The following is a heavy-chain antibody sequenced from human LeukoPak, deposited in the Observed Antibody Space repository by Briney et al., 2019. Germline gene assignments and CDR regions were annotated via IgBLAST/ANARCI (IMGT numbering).Heavy chain of an antibody. J-gene: IGHJ6*03. Sequence: ASVKVSCKASGYTFTSYYMHWVRQAPGQGLEWMGIINPSGGSTSYAQKFQGRVTMTRDTSTSTVYMELSSLRAEDTAVYYCARDSGLYYYYYYMDVWGKGTTVTISS. CDR3: ARDSGLYYYYYYMDV. CDR1: GYTFTSYY. CDR2: INPSGGST. V-gene: IGHV1-46*01. D-gene: IGHD3-10*01.